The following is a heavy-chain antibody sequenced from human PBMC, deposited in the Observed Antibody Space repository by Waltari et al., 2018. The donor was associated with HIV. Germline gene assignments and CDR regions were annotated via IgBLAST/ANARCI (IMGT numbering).Heavy chain of an antibody. CDR3: ARQGAGDYGDYLFDY. CDR2: MNPKTGNT. CDR1: GYPFSDND. J-gene: IGHJ4*02. D-gene: IGHD4-17*01. V-gene: IGHV1-8*01. Sequence: QVQLVQSGTEVKEPGASLQVSSKASGYPFSDNDINWVRQAPGQGLEWMGWMNPKTGNTGFAQTLQGRVILTRDASMNTAYMELNNLTSGDTAVYYCARQGAGDYGDYLFDYWGQGTLLTVSS.